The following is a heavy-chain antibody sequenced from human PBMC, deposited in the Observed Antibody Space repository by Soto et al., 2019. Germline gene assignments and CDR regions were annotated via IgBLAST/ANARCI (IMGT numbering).Heavy chain of an antibody. CDR2: IIPILGIA. V-gene: IGHV1-69*02. Sequence: QVQLVQSGAEVKKPGSSVKVSCKASGGTFSSYTISWVRQAPGQGLEWMGRIIPILGIADYAQKVQGRVTITADKSTSTAYMELSSLRSEDTAVYYCAGSLHLGELSPGYFDYWGQGTLVTVSS. J-gene: IGHJ4*02. D-gene: IGHD3-16*02. CDR3: AGSLHLGELSPGYFDY. CDR1: GGTFSSYT.